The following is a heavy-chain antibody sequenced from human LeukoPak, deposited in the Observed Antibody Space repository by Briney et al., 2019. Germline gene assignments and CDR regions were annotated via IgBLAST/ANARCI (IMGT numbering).Heavy chain of an antibody. CDR2: IIPIFGTA. D-gene: IGHD1-26*01. CDR1: GGTFSSYA. J-gene: IGHJ4*02. Sequence: GASVKVSCKASGGTFSSYAISWVRQAPGQGLEWMGGIIPIFGTANYAQKFQGRVTITTDESTSTAYMELSSLRSEDTAVYYCARVRYRAPSGSYYYFDYWGQGTLVTVSS. CDR3: ARVRYRAPSGSYYYFDY. V-gene: IGHV1-69*05.